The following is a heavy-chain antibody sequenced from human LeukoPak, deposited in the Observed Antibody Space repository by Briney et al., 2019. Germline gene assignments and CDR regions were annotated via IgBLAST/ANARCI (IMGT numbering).Heavy chain of an antibody. Sequence: SVMGSCKASGGTFSGYAICWVRQAPGQGLEWMGGIIPIFGTANYAQKFQGRVTITADKSTSTAYMELSSLRSEDTAVYYCATLGYCSSTSCYPQTNSVDYWGQGTLVTVSS. J-gene: IGHJ4*02. CDR3: ATLGYCSSTSCYPQTNSVDY. CDR1: GGTFSGYA. CDR2: IIPIFGTA. V-gene: IGHV1-69*06. D-gene: IGHD2-2*01.